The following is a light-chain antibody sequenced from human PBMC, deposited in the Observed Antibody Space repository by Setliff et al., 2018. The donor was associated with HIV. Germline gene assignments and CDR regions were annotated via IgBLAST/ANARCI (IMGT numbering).Light chain of an antibody. CDR1: GSDVGTSKY. CDR3: SIHRSRGYV. V-gene: IGLV2-14*03. Sequence: QSALTQPASVSGSPGQSITISCTGAGSDVGTSKYDSWYQQHPGKAPKLIIYDVTTRPSGVSNRFSGSKSGNTASLTISGLQAEDEADYYCSIHRSRGYVFGTGTKVTVL. CDR2: DVT. J-gene: IGLJ1*01.